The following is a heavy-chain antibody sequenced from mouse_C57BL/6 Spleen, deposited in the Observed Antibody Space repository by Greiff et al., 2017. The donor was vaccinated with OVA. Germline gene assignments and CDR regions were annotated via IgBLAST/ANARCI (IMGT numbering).Heavy chain of an antibody. D-gene: IGHD1-2*01. CDR2: IDPSDSYT. CDR1: GYTFTSYW. J-gene: IGHJ4*01. V-gene: IGHV1-69*01. Sequence: QVQLQQSEAELVMPGASVKLSCKASGYTFTSYWMHWVKQRPGQGLEWIGEIDPSDSYTNYNQKFKGKSTLTVDKSSSTAYMQLSSLTSEDSAVYYCARRLRPDYYAMDYWGQGTSVTVSS. CDR3: ARRLRPDYYAMDY.